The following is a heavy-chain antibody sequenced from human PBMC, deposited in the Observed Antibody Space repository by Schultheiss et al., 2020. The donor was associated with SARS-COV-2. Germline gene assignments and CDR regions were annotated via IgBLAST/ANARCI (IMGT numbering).Heavy chain of an antibody. CDR1: GFIFSRYE. J-gene: IGHJ3*02. CDR3: VRLSSGTYAFDI. CDR2: ISSSDSTI. D-gene: IGHD6-25*01. V-gene: IGHV3-48*03. Sequence: GESLKISCAASGFIFSRYEMNWVRQAPGKGLEWVSYISSSDSTIYYADSVKGRFTISRDNAKNSLYLQMNSLRAEDTGLYYCVRLSSGTYAFDIWGQGTMVTVSS.